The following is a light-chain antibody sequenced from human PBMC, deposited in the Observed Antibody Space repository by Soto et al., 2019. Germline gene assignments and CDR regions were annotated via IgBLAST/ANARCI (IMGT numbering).Light chain of an antibody. J-gene: IGLJ3*02. CDR1: SSDVGNSNF. V-gene: IGLV2-23*02. CDR2: EVT. Sequence: QPALTQPASVSGSPGQSITISCSGTSSDVGNSNFVSWYQHHSGKAPKLMIYEVTKRTSGVSNRFSGSKSGNTASLTISGLQAEDEAEYGFCSFAGRIKWLFGGGTKLTVL. CDR3: CSFAGRIKWL.